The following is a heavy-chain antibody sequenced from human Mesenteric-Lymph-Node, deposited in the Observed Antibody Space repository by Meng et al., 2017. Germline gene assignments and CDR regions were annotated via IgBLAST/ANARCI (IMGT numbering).Heavy chain of an antibody. D-gene: IGHD3-22*01. CDR3: ARFTSYDSSGYYPRYFDY. CDR2: INPNGGYT. CDR1: GYTFTDYF. J-gene: IGHJ4*02. V-gene: IGHV1-46*01. Sequence: ASVKVSCKASGYTFTDYFIHWLRQAPGQGLEWMGVINPNGGYTSYAQSFQGRVTVTRDTSTNTVYMELTSLRSEDTAVYYCARFTSYDSSGYYPRYFDYWGQGTLVTVSS.